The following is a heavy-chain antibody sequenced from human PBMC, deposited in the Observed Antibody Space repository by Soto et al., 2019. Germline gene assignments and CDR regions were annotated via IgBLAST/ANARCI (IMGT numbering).Heavy chain of an antibody. D-gene: IGHD1-26*01. CDR3: AKDRAPREVGGAWFDP. CDR1: GFTFSSYG. CDR2: ISYDGSNK. V-gene: IGHV3-30*18. Sequence: GGSLRLSCAASGFTFSSYGMHWVRQAPGKGLEWVAVISYDGSNKYYADSVKGRFTISRDNSKNTLYLQMNSLRAEDTAVYYCAKDRAPREVGGAWFDPWGQGTLVTVSS. J-gene: IGHJ5*02.